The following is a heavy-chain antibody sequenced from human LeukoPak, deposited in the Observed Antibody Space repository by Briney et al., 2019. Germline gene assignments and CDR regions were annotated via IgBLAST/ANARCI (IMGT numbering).Heavy chain of an antibody. Sequence: GGSLRLSCAASGFTFSSYAMSWVRHAPGKGLGWVSGISGSGGSTYYADSVKGRFTISRDNSKNTLYLQMNSLRAGDTAVYYCAKAMGATLFDYWGQGTLVTVSS. CDR1: GFTFSSYA. D-gene: IGHD1-26*01. CDR2: ISGSGGST. V-gene: IGHV3-23*01. J-gene: IGHJ4*02. CDR3: AKAMGATLFDY.